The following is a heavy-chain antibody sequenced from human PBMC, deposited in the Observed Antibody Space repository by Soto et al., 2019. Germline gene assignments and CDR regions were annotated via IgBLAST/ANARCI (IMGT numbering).Heavy chain of an antibody. V-gene: IGHV4-59*01. J-gene: IGHJ6*02. D-gene: IGHD6-19*01. CDR1: GGSISSYF. CDR2: IDYSGRT. CDR3: SRDGASSSWHGMDV. Sequence: SETLSLTCTVSGGSISSYFWSWIRQPPGKGLEWIGYIDYSGRTNYNPSLKSRVSISVDTSKNQFSLMLNSVTAADTAMYYCSRDGASSSWHGMDVWGQGTTVTVAS.